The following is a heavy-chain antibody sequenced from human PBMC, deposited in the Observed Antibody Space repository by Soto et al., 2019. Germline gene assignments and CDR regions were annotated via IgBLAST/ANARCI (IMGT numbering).Heavy chain of an antibody. CDR2: IIPIFGTA. J-gene: IGHJ6*02. V-gene: IGHV1-69*13. Sequence: SVKVSCKASGGTFSSYAISWVRQAPGQGLEWMGGIIPIFGTANYAQKFQGRVTITADESTSTAYMELSSLRSEDTAVDYCARVRVVVVQAARYYYYGMDVWGQGTTVTVSS. CDR3: ARVRVVVVQAARYYYYGMDV. D-gene: IGHD2-2*01. CDR1: GGTFSSYA.